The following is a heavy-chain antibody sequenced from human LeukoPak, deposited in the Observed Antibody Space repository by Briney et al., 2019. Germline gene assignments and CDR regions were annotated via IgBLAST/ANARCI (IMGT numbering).Heavy chain of an antibody. V-gene: IGHV4-38-2*02. D-gene: IGHD2-8*01. CDR3: ARVPLMVYDNWFDP. J-gene: IGHJ5*02. CDR1: GHSISSGYY. CDR2: IYHSGRT. Sequence: SETLSLTCTVSGHSISSGYYWGWIRQPPGKGLEWIGSIYHSGRTFYNPSLKSRVTISVDTSKNQFSLKLTSVTAADAALYYCARVPLMVYDNWFDPWGQGTLVTVSS.